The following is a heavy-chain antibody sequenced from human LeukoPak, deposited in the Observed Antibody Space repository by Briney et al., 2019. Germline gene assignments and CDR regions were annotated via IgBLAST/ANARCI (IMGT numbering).Heavy chain of an antibody. Sequence: SVKVSCKASGGTFSSYAISWVRQAPGQGLEWMGGIIPIFGTANYAQKFQGRVTITADESTSTAYMELSSLRSEDTAVYYCARVCSSTSCYHYYGMDVWGQGTTVTVSS. V-gene: IGHV1-69*13. J-gene: IGHJ6*02. D-gene: IGHD2-2*01. CDR2: IIPIFGTA. CDR3: ARVCSSTSCYHYYGMDV. CDR1: GGTFSSYA.